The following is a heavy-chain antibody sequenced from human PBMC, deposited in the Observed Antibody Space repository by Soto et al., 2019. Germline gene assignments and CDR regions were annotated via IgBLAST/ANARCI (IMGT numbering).Heavy chain of an antibody. J-gene: IGHJ4*02. V-gene: IGHV3-30-3*01. D-gene: IGHD2-8*02. CDR2: ISYDGSNK. CDR1: GFTFSSYA. CDR3: AKDRSPQVVYDYYFDY. Sequence: QVQLVESGGGVVQPGRSLRLSCAASGFTFSSYAMHWVRQAPGKGLEWVAVISYDGSNKYYADSVKGRFTISRDNSKNTLYLQMNSLRDEDTAVYYCAKDRSPQVVYDYYFDYWGQGTLVTVSS.